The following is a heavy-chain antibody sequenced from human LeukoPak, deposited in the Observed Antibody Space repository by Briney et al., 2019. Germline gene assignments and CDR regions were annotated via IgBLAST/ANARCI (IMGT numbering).Heavy chain of an antibody. D-gene: IGHD3-3*01. CDR1: GYTFTGYY. V-gene: IGHV1-2*02. Sequence: ASVKVSCKASGYTFTGYYMHWVRQASGQGLEWMGWTNPNSGGTNYAQKFQGRVTMTRDTSIGTAYMELSRLRSDDTAVYYCAREMTIHDAFDIWGQGTMVTVSS. J-gene: IGHJ3*02. CDR2: TNPNSGGT. CDR3: AREMTIHDAFDI.